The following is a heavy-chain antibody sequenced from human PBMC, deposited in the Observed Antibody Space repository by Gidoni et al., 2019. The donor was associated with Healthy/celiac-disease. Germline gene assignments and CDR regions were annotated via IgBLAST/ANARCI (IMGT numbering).Heavy chain of an antibody. J-gene: IGHJ4*02. Sequence: QLQLQESGPGLVKPSETLSLTCTVSGGSISSSSYYWGWIRQPPGKGLEWIGSIYYSGSTYYNPSLKSRVTISVDTSKNQFSLKLSSVTAADTAVYYCARRPDYDSSGHPYYFDYWGQGTLVTVSS. V-gene: IGHV4-39*01. D-gene: IGHD3-22*01. CDR2: IYYSGST. CDR3: ARRPDYDSSGHPYYFDY. CDR1: GGSISSSSYY.